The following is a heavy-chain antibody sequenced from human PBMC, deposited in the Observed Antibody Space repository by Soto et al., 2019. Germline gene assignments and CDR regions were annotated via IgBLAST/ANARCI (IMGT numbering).Heavy chain of an antibody. CDR3: ARVPHIAAAGTDRRSPLYFYYGMDV. V-gene: IGHV4-59*11. CDR1: CGSIGSHY. Sequence: PSETLSLTSTVACGSIGSHYGSWIRQPPGKGLEWIGYIYYSGSTNYNPSLKSRVTISVDTSKNQFSLKLSSVTAADTAVYYCARVPHIAAAGTDRRSPLYFYYGMDVWGQGTTVTVSS. D-gene: IGHD6-13*01. CDR2: IYYSGST. J-gene: IGHJ6*02.